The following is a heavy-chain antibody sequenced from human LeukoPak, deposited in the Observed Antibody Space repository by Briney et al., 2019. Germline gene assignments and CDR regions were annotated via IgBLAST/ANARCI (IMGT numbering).Heavy chain of an antibody. J-gene: IGHJ4*02. CDR2: IYHSGTT. Sequence: SETPSLTCSVSGYYISRGYHWGWIRRPPGKGLEWIGAIYHSGTTYYNPSLKSRVTISVDTSNNQFSLKLSSVTAADTGIYYCARAPITMIVVVGYFDYWGQGTLVTVSS. CDR1: GYYISRGYH. CDR3: ARAPITMIVVVGYFDY. V-gene: IGHV4-38-2*02. D-gene: IGHD3-22*01.